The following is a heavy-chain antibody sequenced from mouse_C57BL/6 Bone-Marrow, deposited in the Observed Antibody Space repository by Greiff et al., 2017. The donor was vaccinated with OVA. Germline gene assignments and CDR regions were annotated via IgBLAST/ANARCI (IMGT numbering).Heavy chain of an antibody. CDR2: IYPGSGSP. CDR3: ARWGDYAAWFAY. CDR1: GYTFTSYW. D-gene: IGHD2-4*01. Sequence: QVQLQQPGAELVKPGASVKMSCKASGYTFTSYWITWVKQRPGQGLEWIGDIYPGSGSPNYNEKFKSKATLTVDTSSSTAYMQLSSLTSEDSAVYYCARWGDYAAWFAYWGQGTLVTVSA. J-gene: IGHJ3*01. V-gene: IGHV1-55*01.